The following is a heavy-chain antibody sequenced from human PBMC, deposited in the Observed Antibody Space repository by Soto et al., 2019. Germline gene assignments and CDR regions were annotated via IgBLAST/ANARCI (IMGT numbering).Heavy chain of an antibody. CDR2: VYNDGSA. CDR3: ARLVYDSRLNYLYFDH. D-gene: IGHD3-22*01. CDR1: GVSISSGNW. J-gene: IGHJ4*02. V-gene: IGHV4-4*02. Sequence: SETLSLTCDVSGVSISSGNWWSWVRQPPGKGLEWIAEVYNDGSANYHPSLESRATISVDRSKNQFSLRLSSVTAADTGKYYCARLVYDSRLNYLYFDHWGQGTLVTSPQ.